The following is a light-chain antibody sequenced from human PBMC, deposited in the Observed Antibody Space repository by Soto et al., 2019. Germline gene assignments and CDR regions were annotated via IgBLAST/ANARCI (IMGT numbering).Light chain of an antibody. Sequence: DIQMTQSPSSLSASVGDRVTITCRASQSISTFLNWYQQKPGNAPQLLIYAASNLKSGVPSRFSSSGTATEFPLTISTLQLEDFATYYYQQSDTTPRTFGPGAKVEI. J-gene: IGKJ1*01. V-gene: IGKV1-39*01. CDR2: AAS. CDR1: QSISTF. CDR3: QQSDTTPRT.